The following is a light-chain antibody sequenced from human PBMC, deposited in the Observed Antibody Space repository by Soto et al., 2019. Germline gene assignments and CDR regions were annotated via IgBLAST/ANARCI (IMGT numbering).Light chain of an antibody. Sequence: QSALTQPASVSGSPGQSITISCTGTISDVGYYNYVSWYQQHPGKAPKLMIYDVSNRPSGISNRFSGSKSGNTAPLTISGLQAEDEADYYCSSYTSSSTLYVFGAGTKLTVL. CDR3: SSYTSSSTLYV. J-gene: IGLJ1*01. CDR2: DVS. V-gene: IGLV2-14*01. CDR1: ISDVGYYNY.